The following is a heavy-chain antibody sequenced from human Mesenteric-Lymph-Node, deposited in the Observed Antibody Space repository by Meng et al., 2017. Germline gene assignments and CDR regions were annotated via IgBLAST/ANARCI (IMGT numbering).Heavy chain of an antibody. CDR1: EYSFTSYW. D-gene: IGHD4-17*01. Sequence: KVSCKGSEYSFTSYWIGWVRQLPGKGLEWMGIIFPGDSDTRYNPSFQGQVTISVDKSISTAYLQWSSLKASDTALYYCARRLYGDYLDAFDIWGQGTMVTVSS. CDR2: IFPGDSDT. V-gene: IGHV5-51*01. CDR3: ARRLYGDYLDAFDI. J-gene: IGHJ3*02.